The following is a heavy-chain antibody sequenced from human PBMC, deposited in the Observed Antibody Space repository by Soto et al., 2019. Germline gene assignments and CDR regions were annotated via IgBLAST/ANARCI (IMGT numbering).Heavy chain of an antibody. J-gene: IGHJ6*02. D-gene: IGHD6-13*01. CDR3: ARRARIAAAGLYYYGMDV. Sequence: SETQSLTSPVSGGSISSGDYYWSWIRQPPGKGLEWIGCIYYSGSTYYNPSLKSRVTISVDTSKNQFSLKLSSVTAADTAVYYCARRARIAAAGLYYYGMDVWGQGTTVTVSS. CDR1: GGSISSGDYY. V-gene: IGHV4-30-4*01. CDR2: IYYSGST.